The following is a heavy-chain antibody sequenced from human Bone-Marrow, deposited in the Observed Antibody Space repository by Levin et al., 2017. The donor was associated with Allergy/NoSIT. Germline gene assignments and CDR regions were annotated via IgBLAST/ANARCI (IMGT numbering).Heavy chain of an antibody. CDR2: ISYDGSNK. J-gene: IGHJ6*02. D-gene: IGHD3-3*01. Sequence: GGSLRLSCAASGFTFSSYGMHWVRQAPGKGLEWVAVISYDGSNKYYADSVKGRFTISRDNSKNTLYLQMNSLRAEDTAVYYCATINGDYDFWSGSRSHKYGMDVWGQGTTVTVSS. V-gene: IGHV3-30*03. CDR1: GFTFSSYG. CDR3: ATINGDYDFWSGSRSHKYGMDV.